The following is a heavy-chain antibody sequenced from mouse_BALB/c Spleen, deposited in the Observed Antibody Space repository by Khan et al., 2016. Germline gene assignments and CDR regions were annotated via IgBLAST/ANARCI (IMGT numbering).Heavy chain of an antibody. CDR2: IFTGSGST. CDR1: GYTFSSYW. V-gene: IGHV1-9*01. Sequence: QIQLQQSGAELMKPGASVKISCKATGYTFSSYWIEWVKQRPGHGLKWIGWIFTGSGSTNYDDKFKGRATFTADTSSNTAYMQRSSLTSEDSAVYYCARGGTTAGFAYWGQGTLVTVSA. D-gene: IGHD1-2*01. CDR3: ARGGTTAGFAY. J-gene: IGHJ3*01.